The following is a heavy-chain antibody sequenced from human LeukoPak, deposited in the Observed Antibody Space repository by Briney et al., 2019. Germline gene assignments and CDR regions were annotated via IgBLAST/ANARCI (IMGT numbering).Heavy chain of an antibody. CDR1: GFTFSIYS. D-gene: IGHD3-3*01. Sequence: GGSLRLSCAASGFTFSIYSMNWVRQAPGKGLEWVSSISSSSSYIYYADSVKGRFTISRDNAKNSLYLQMNSLRAEDTAVYYCARDHRYDFWSGYYTYWGQGTLVTVSS. CDR3: ARDHRYDFWSGYYTY. V-gene: IGHV3-21*01. J-gene: IGHJ4*02. CDR2: ISSSSSYI.